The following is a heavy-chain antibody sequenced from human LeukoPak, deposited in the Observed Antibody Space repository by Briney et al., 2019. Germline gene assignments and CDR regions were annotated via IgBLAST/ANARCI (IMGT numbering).Heavy chain of an antibody. J-gene: IGHJ4*02. Sequence: GGSLRLSCAASGFTFSSYAMSWVRQAPGKGLEWVSAISGSGGSTYYADSVKGRFTISRDNSKNTLYLQMNSLKTEDTAVYYCTRGPFPVDSSGKPFDYWGQGTLVTVSS. CDR3: TRGPFPVDSSGKPFDY. CDR2: ISGSGGST. D-gene: IGHD6-19*01. V-gene: IGHV3-23*01. CDR1: GFTFSSYA.